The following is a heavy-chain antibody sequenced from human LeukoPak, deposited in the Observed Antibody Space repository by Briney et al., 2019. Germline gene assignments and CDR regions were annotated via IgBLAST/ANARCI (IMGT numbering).Heavy chain of an antibody. V-gene: IGHV3-30*04. D-gene: IGHD3-16*02. CDR2: ISYDGSNK. CDR3: AVIAHSWYFDL. CDR1: GFTFSSYA. Sequence: GGSLRPSCAASGFTFSSYAMHWVRQAPGKGLEWVAVISYDGSNKYYADSVKGRFTISRDNTKNTLYLQMNSLGAEDTAVYYCAVIAHSWYFDLWGRGTLVIVSS. J-gene: IGHJ2*01.